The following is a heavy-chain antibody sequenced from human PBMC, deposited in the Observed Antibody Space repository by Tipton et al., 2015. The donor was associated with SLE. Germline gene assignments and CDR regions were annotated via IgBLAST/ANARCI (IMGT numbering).Heavy chain of an antibody. Sequence: LSLTCSVSGHSISSGFYWGWVRQAPGKGLEWVAVISYDGSNKYYADSVKGRFTISRDNSKNTLYLQMNSLRAEDTAVYYCAREEVIMNAFDIWGQGTMVTVSS. D-gene: IGHD3-3*01. V-gene: IGHV3-30*04. CDR3: AREEVIMNAFDI. CDR1: GHSISSGF. CDR2: ISYDGSNK. J-gene: IGHJ3*02.